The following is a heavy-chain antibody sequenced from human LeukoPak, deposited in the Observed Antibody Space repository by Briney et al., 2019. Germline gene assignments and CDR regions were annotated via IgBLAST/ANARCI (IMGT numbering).Heavy chain of an antibody. CDR3: ARDRAALLSRPASDY. CDR1: GGTFSSYA. Sequence: ASVKVSCKASGGTFSSYAISWVRQAPGQGLEWMGGIIPIFGTANYAQKFQGRVTITADESTSTAYMELSSLRSEDTAVYYCARDRAALLSRPASDYWGQGTLVTVSS. D-gene: IGHD6-6*01. V-gene: IGHV1-69*01. J-gene: IGHJ4*02. CDR2: IIPIFGTA.